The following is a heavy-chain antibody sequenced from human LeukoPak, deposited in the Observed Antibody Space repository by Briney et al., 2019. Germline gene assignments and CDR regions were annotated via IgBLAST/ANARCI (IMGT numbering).Heavy chain of an antibody. CDR1: GYTFTGYY. Sequence: ASVKVSCKASGYTFTGYYMHWVRQAPGQGLEWMGWINPNSGGTNYAQKFQGRVTMTRDTSISTAYMQRSRLGSDDTDVYYCAKTGYCSGGSCYSLVEDVFDIWGQGTMFPVSS. CDR3: AKTGYCSGGSCYSLVEDVFDI. CDR2: INPNSGGT. V-gene: IGHV1-2*02. D-gene: IGHD2-15*01. J-gene: IGHJ3*02.